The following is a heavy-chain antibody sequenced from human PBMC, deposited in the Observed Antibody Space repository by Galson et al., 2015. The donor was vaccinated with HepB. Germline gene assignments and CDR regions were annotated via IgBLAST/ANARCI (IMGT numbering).Heavy chain of an antibody. D-gene: IGHD5-12*01. Sequence: SLRLSCAASGFTFSSYWMSWVRQAPGKGLEWVADIKQDGSDKYYVDSVKGRFTISRDTVKNSLFLQMNSLRAEDTAVYYCARDNIVPTKSGWGFDHWGQGTLVTVSS. CDR2: IKQDGSDK. CDR1: GFTFSSYW. CDR3: ARDNIVPTKSGWGFDH. V-gene: IGHV3-7*03. J-gene: IGHJ4*02.